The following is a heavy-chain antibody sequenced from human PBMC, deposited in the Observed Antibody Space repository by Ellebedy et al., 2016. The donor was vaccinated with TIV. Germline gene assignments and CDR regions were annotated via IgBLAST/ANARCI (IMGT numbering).Heavy chain of an antibody. V-gene: IGHV3-21*01. D-gene: IGHD1-26*01. Sequence: GESLKISCAASGFTFSAYSMNWVRQAPGKGLEWVSAISTSSTYIYYADSVKGRVTISRDNAKNALYLQMNRMRAEDTAMYHCARDRGRVSYGIDVWGQGTTVIVSS. CDR2: ISTSSTYI. J-gene: IGHJ6*02. CDR3: ARDRGRVSYGIDV. CDR1: GFTFSAYS.